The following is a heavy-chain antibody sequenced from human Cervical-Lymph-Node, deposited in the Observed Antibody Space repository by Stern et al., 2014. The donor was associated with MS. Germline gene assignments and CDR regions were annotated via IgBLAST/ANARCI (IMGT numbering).Heavy chain of an antibody. CDR3: VRHSVGVKDFDS. D-gene: IGHD4-23*01. V-gene: IGHV4-59*01. J-gene: IGHJ4*02. Sequence: QVQLQESGPGLVKPSETLSLTCTVSGGSIRTFSWSWIRQPPGRGLEWIGCVYYNGTTTHNPSLKSRVTMSVDTSKSQLSLRLHSVTAADTAVYYCVRHSVGVKDFDSWGQGTLVTVSS. CDR1: GGSIRTFS. CDR2: VYYNGTT.